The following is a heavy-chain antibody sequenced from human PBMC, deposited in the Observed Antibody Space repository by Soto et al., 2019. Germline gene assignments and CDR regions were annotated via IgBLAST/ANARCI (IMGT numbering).Heavy chain of an antibody. D-gene: IGHD3-3*02. CDR1: GFTFSEYY. V-gene: IGHV3-11*01. J-gene: IGHJ4*02. CDR3: ARKSRIFGVVLDY. Sequence: PGGSLRLSCAASGFTFSEYYMSWIRQAPGKGLEWVSYISSSGSTIYYADSVKGRFTISRDNAKNSLYLQMNSLRAEDTAVYYCARKSRIFGVVLDYWGQGTLVTVSS. CDR2: ISSSGSTI.